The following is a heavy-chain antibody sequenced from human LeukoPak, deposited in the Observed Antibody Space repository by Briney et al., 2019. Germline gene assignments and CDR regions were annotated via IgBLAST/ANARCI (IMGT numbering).Heavy chain of an antibody. CDR1: GGTFSSYA. Sequence: ASVKVSCKASGGTFSSYAISWVRQAPGQGVEWMGRIIPILGTANYAQKFQGRVTITADKSTSTAYMELSSLRSEDTAVYYCTFWSLRDNWFDPWGQGTLVTVSS. J-gene: IGHJ5*02. CDR2: IIPILGTA. D-gene: IGHD3-3*01. V-gene: IGHV1-69*04. CDR3: TFWSLRDNWFDP.